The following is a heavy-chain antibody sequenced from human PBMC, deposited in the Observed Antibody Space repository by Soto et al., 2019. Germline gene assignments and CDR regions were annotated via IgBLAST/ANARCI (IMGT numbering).Heavy chain of an antibody. CDR1: GYSISSGYY. D-gene: IGHD2-15*01. J-gene: IGHJ3*02. CDR2: IYHSGST. CDR3: ARAAGGGYCSGGSCYSRAFYI. V-gene: IGHV4-38-2*01. Sequence: PSETLSLTCAVSGYSISSGYYWGWIRQPPGKGLEWIGSIYHSGSTYYNPSLKSRVTISVDTSKNQFSLKLRFVTAADTAVYYCARAAGGGYCSGGSCYSRAFYIWGQGTMVTVSS.